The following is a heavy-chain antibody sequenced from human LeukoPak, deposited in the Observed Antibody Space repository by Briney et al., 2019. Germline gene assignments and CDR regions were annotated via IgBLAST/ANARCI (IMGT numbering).Heavy chain of an antibody. CDR3: AKNGGGDSYGFYFDY. D-gene: IGHD5-18*01. J-gene: IGHJ4*02. V-gene: IGHV3-30*18. Sequence: SGGSPRLSCAASGFTFSSYGMHWVRQAPGKGLEWVAVISYDGSNKYYADSVKGRFTISRDNSKNTLYLQMNSLRAEDTAVYYCAKNGGGDSYGFYFDYWGQGTLVTVSS. CDR1: GFTFSSYG. CDR2: ISYDGSNK.